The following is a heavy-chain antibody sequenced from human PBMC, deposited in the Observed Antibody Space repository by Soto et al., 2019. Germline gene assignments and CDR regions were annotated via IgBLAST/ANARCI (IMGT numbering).Heavy chain of an antibody. V-gene: IGHV3-21*01. CDR2: ISSSAVYI. D-gene: IGHD3-22*01. J-gene: IGHJ4*02. Sequence: ESGGGPVRPGGALKLSCAASGFNFITYSLSWVRQAPGKGLEWVASISSSAVYIDYADSVKGRFTISRDNANNSLYLQMNSLRAEDTATDYCVRDGLDYYDTERLYFDNWGQGTLVTVSS. CDR1: GFNFITYS. CDR3: VRDGLDYYDTERLYFDN.